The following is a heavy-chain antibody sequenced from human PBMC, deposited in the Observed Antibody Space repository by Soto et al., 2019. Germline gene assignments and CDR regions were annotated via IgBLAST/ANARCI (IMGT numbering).Heavy chain of an antibody. CDR2: MFYGVST. CDR3: ARLPSRHLVDY. Sequence: PSETLSLTCTVSGSSINSSGYYWGWIRQPPGKGLEWIGRMFYGVSTYYNPSLKSRVTVSVDTSKNQFSLNLRSLTAAHTAAYYGARLPSRHLVDYWGQGTLVTVSS. CDR1: GSSINSSGYY. V-gene: IGHV4-39*01. D-gene: IGHD3-3*02. J-gene: IGHJ4*02.